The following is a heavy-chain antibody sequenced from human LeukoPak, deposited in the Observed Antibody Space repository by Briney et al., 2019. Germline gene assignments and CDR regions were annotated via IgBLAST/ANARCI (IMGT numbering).Heavy chain of an antibody. CDR2: INRDGGEK. J-gene: IGHJ4*02. CDR3: TRNEI. Sequence: GGSLRLSCAASGFTLSNYWMGWVRQVPRKGLEWVASINRDGGEKHYVDSAEGRFTISRDNAKNSLYLQMNSLKAEDTAVYFCTRNEIWGQGTLVTVSS. V-gene: IGHV3-7*01. CDR1: GFTLSNYW.